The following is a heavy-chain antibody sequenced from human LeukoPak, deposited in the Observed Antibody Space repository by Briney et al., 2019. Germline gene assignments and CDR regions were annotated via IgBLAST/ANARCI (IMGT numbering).Heavy chain of an antibody. D-gene: IGHD3-16*01. CDR1: GYTFTGYY. CDR2: VSPNNGGT. J-gene: IGHJ4*02. V-gene: IGHV1-2*02. CDR3: ARSDVLYASQGEARYFNH. Sequence: EASVKVSCKASGYTFTGYYMHWVRQAPGQRLEWMGWVSPNNGGTNYAQKFQGRVTMTRDTSISTLYMDLNSLRSDDTAVYYCARSDVLYASQGEARYFNHWGQGTLVTVSS.